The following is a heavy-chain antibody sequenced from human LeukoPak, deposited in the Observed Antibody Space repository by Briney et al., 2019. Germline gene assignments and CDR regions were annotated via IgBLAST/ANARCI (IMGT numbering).Heavy chain of an antibody. CDR2: ISYDGSNK. J-gene: IGHJ5*02. V-gene: IGHV3-30*04. CDR3: AREMRWIQLWHTYNWFDP. D-gene: IGHD5-18*01. CDR1: GFTFSSYA. Sequence: PGRSLRLSCAASGFTFSSYAMHWVRQAPGKGLEWVAVISYDGSNKYYADSVKGRFTISRDNSKNTLYLQMNSLRAEDTAVYYCAREMRWIQLWHTYNWFDPWGQGTLVTVSS.